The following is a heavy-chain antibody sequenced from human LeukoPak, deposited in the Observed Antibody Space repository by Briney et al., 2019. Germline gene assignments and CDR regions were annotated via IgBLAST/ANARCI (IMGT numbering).Heavy chain of an antibody. CDR2: FFVRGST. CDR1: GYCITTAYY. Sequence: SETLSLTCSVSGYCITTAYYWGWIRQPPGKGLDWIGSFFVRGSTYYNPSLKSRVTISLDAFKNQFSLTLSSVTAADTAVYYCARVARCTGCFDIDYWGQGTLVTVSS. V-gene: IGHV4-38-2*02. D-gene: IGHD2-2*01. J-gene: IGHJ4*02. CDR3: ARVARCTGCFDIDY.